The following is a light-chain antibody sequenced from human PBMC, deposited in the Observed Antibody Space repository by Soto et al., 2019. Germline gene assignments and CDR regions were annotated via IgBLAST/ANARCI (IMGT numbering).Light chain of an antibody. V-gene: IGKV1-5*03. CDR2: QAS. CDR1: QSIRSW. Sequence: DIPMTQSPSTLSASVGDRVTITCRASQSIRSWLAWYQQKPGKAPKLLIYQASTLGSGVPSRFSCSGSGTEFTLTISSLQPDDFATYYCQQYNAYSTFGQGTKLEIK. J-gene: IGKJ2*01. CDR3: QQYNAYST.